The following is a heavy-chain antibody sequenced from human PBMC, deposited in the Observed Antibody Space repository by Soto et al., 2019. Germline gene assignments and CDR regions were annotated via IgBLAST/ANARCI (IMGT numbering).Heavy chain of an antibody. Sequence: LKISCKGSGYSFTTYWIGWVRQMPGKGLEWMGIIYPGDSDTRYSPSFQGQVTISADKSISTAYLQWSSLKASDTAMYYCARLDCSGGYCYIFDYWGQGTLVTVSS. V-gene: IGHV5-51*01. J-gene: IGHJ4*02. CDR2: IYPGDSDT. CDR1: GYSFTTYW. D-gene: IGHD2-15*01. CDR3: ARLDCSGGYCYIFDY.